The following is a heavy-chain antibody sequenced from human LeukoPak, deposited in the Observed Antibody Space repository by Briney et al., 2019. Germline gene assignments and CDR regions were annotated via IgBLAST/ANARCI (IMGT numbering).Heavy chain of an antibody. Sequence: SCKASGFTFSSYAMHWVRQAPGKGLEYVSAISSNGGSTYYANSVKGRFTISRDNSKNTLYLQMGSLRAEDMAVYYCARGAWDCSSTSCYTGFGYWGQGTLVTVSS. V-gene: IGHV3-64*01. CDR1: GFTFSSYA. CDR2: ISSNGGST. J-gene: IGHJ4*02. CDR3: ARGAWDCSSTSCYTGFGY. D-gene: IGHD2-2*02.